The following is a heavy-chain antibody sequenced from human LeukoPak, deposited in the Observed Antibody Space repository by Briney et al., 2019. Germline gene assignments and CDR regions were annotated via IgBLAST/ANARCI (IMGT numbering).Heavy chain of an antibody. D-gene: IGHD6-13*01. V-gene: IGHV1-8*01. Sequence: GASVKVSCKASGYTFTSYDINWVRQAPGQGLEWMGWMNPNSGNTGYAQKFQGRVTMTRNTSISTAYMELSSLRSEDTAVYYCARVPLYSSSWYAHWGQGTLVTVSS. CDR3: ARVPLYSSSWYAH. CDR1: GYTFTSYD. J-gene: IGHJ5*02. CDR2: MNPNSGNT.